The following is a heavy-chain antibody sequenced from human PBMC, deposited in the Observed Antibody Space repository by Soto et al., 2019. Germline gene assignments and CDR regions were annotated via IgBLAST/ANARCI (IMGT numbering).Heavy chain of an antibody. J-gene: IGHJ6*02. CDR1: DGYISSGGYY. CDR2: IYYSGGT. Sequence: SETLSLTCTVSDGYISSGGYYWSWISQHPGKGLEWIGYIYYSGGTYYNPSLKSRVTISVDTSKNQFSLKLSSVTAADTAVYYCARDRFVVVPASYYYGMDVWGQGTTVTVSS. D-gene: IGHD2-2*01. V-gene: IGHV4-31*03. CDR3: ARDRFVVVPASYYYGMDV.